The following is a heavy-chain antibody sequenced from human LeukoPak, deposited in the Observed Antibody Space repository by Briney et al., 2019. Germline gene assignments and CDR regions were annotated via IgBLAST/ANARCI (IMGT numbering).Heavy chain of an antibody. CDR2: IIPIFGTA. D-gene: IGHD2/OR15-2a*01. J-gene: IGHJ4*02. Sequence: ASVKVSCKASGGTFSSYAISWVRQAPGQGLEWMGGIIPIFGTANYAQKFQGRVTITADESTSTAYMELSSLRSGDTAVYYCARDQGRGLFRFDYWGQGTLVTVSS. CDR1: GGTFSSYA. CDR3: ARDQGRGLFRFDY. V-gene: IGHV1-69*01.